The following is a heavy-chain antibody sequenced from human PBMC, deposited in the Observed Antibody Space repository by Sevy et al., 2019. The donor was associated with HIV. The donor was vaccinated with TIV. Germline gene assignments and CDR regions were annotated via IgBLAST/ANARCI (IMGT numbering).Heavy chain of an antibody. CDR2: IYHSGST. D-gene: IGHD3-10*01. CDR1: GYSISSGYY. J-gene: IGHJ5*02. V-gene: IGHV4-38-2*02. CDR3: ARARSITMVRGELYNWFDP. Sequence: SETLSLTCTVSGYSISSGYYWGWIWQPPGKGLEWIGSIYHSGSTYYNPSLKSRVTISVDTSKNQFSLKLSSVTAADTAVYYCARARSITMVRGELYNWFDPWGQGTLVTVSS.